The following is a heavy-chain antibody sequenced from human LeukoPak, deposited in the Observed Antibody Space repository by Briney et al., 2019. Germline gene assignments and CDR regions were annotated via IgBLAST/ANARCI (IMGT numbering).Heavy chain of an antibody. Sequence: PSETLSLTCTVSGGSISSSSYYWGWIRQPPGKGLEWIGSIYYSGSTYYNPSLKSRVTISVDTSKNQFSLKLSSVTAADTAVYYCARGFNYYDSSEDWGQGTLVTVSS. CDR2: IYYSGST. CDR1: GGSISSSSYY. D-gene: IGHD3-22*01. J-gene: IGHJ4*02. CDR3: ARGFNYYDSSED. V-gene: IGHV4-39*07.